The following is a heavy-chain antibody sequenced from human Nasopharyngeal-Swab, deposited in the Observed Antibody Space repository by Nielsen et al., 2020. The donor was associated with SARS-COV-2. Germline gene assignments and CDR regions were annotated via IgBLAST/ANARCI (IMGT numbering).Heavy chain of an antibody. CDR3: ASQERGGSGGS. Sequence: GGSLRLSCTASGFNFSNFWMSWFRQAPGKGLEWVANMKQDGSVKYYLDSVKGRFTISRDNAKNSVFLEMNSLRAEDTAVYYCASQERGGSGGSWGRGTLVTVSS. D-gene: IGHD3-10*01. J-gene: IGHJ4*02. CDR2: MKQDGSVK. CDR1: GFNFSNFW. V-gene: IGHV3-7*01.